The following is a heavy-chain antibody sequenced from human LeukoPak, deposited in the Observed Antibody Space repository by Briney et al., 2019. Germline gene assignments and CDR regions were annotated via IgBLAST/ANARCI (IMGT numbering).Heavy chain of an antibody. J-gene: IGHJ5*02. CDR2: ITSGSGSI. V-gene: IGHV3-21*01. D-gene: IGHD1-1*01. CDR3: ARKGGTTGNWFDP. Sequence: GGSLRLSCAASGFTFSGYTMNWARQAPGKGLEWVSYITSGSGSIYYADSVKGRFTISRDNAKNSLYLQRNSLRVEDTAVYYCARKGGTTGNWFDPWGQGTLVTVSS. CDR1: GFTFSGYT.